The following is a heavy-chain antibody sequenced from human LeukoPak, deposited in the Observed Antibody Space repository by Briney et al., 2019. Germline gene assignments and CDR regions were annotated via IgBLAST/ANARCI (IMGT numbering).Heavy chain of an antibody. D-gene: IGHD6-19*01. CDR1: GGTFSSYA. V-gene: IGHV1-69*13. Sequence: ASVKVSCKASGGTFSSYAISWVRQAPGQGLEWMGGIIPIFGTANYAQKFQGRVTITADESTSTAYMELSSLRSEDTAVYYCARGARRTAGTWFDPWGQGTLVTVSS. CDR2: IIPIFGTA. J-gene: IGHJ5*02. CDR3: ARGARRTAGTWFDP.